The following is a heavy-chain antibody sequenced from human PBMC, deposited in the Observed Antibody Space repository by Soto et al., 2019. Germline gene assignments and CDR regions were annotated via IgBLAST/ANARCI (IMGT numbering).Heavy chain of an antibody. J-gene: IGHJ4*01. CDR1: GFSFRDHS. D-gene: IGHD2-21*02. V-gene: IGHV3-48*02. CDR3: ARLPKGSVVTG. Sequence: PGGSLRLSCVGSGFSFRDHSMNWVRQPPGKGLQWISYISSSSENTYYGDAVKGRFTVSRDNAKNTLFLQMNSLRDDDSAIYYCARLPKGSVVTGWGQGSLVTVSS. CDR2: ISSSSENT.